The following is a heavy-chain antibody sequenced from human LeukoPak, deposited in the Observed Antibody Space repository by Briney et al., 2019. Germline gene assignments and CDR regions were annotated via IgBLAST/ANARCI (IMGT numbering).Heavy chain of an antibody. CDR2: INPYNDGT. V-gene: IGHV1-2*02. D-gene: IGHD3-16*01. CDR3: ARDSAVWGILNWFDP. CDR1: GYSFTGYY. J-gene: IGHJ5*02. Sequence: ASVKVSCKASGYSFTGYYIHWVRQAPGQGLEWMGWINPYNDGTRYAHKFQGRVTMTRDTSISTVHMELRRLRSDDTAVYYCARDSAVWGILNWFDPWGQGTLVTVSS.